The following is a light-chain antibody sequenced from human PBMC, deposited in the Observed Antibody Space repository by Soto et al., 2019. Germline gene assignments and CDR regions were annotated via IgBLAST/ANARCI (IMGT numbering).Light chain of an antibody. J-gene: IGLJ1*01. CDR3: SSYAGTNTRYL. Sequence: QSALTQPPSASGSPGHSVTISCTGANSDVGSYNYVSWYQQHPGKAPKLMIYEVNKRPSGVPDRFSGSKSGNTASLTVSGLQAEDEADYYCSSYAGTNTRYLFGSGTKVTV. CDR2: EVN. CDR1: NSDVGSYNY. V-gene: IGLV2-8*01.